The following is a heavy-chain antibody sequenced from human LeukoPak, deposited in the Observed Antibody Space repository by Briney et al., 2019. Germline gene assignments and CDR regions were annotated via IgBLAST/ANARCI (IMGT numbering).Heavy chain of an antibody. CDR3: AKDYDSSGYYYGGTFDY. Sequence: GGSLRLSCAASGFTFRSYAMSWVRQAPGKGLEWVSAISGSGSSTYYADSVKGRLTISRDNSKNTLYLQMNSLRAEDTAIYYCAKDYDSSGYYYGGTFDYWGQGTLVTVSS. CDR1: GFTFRSYA. J-gene: IGHJ4*02. CDR2: ISGSGSST. D-gene: IGHD3-22*01. V-gene: IGHV3-23*01.